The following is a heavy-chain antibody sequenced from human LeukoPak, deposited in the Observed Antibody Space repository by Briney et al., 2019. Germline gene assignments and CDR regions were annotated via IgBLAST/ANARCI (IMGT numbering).Heavy chain of an antibody. CDR1: GYRFTNYW. CDR3: ARRHKRGAYSYGVDY. J-gene: IGHJ4*02. D-gene: IGHD5-18*01. CDR2: IYLGDSDT. Sequence: HGESLKISFKRSGYRFTNYWIAWVRRIPGKGRGWMGIIYLGDSDTRYSPSFQGQVTISADKSISTAYVQWNSLKASDTAMYYCARRHKRGAYSYGVDYWGQGTLVTVSS. V-gene: IGHV5-51*01.